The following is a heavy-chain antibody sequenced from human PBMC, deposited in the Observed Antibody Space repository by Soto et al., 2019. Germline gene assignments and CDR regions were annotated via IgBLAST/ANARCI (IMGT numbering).Heavy chain of an antibody. CDR2: ISGSGGST. Sequence: EVQLLESGGGLVQPGGSLRLSCAASGFTFSSYGMTWVRQAPGKGLEWVSGISGSGGSTYYAESVKGRFTVSRDNSKNTLYLQMNSLRAEDTAIYFCAKASLERLLRYFYMNVWGKGTTVTVSS. CDR1: GFTFSSYG. CDR3: AKASLERLLRYFYMNV. J-gene: IGHJ6*03. D-gene: IGHD3-3*01. V-gene: IGHV3-23*01.